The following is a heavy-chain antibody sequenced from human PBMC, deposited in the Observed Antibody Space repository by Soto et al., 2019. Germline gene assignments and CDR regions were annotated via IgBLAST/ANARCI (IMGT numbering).Heavy chain of an antibody. Sequence: PSETLSLTCSVSCYSVTSSDYYCAWIREPPGKGLEWVGSMFYSGLTDCNPSLKRRGPLSVATSTNQLSVRLSSVTAAQRAVHYCAPLSVYLSGPYGIHVWGQGTTVTVSS. V-gene: IGHV4-39*01. CDR1: CYSVTSSDYY. CDR2: MFYSGLT. J-gene: IGHJ6*02. D-gene: IGHD2-15*01. CDR3: APLSVYLSGPYGIHV.